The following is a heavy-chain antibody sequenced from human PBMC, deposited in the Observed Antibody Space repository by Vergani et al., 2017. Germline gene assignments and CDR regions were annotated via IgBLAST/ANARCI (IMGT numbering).Heavy chain of an antibody. D-gene: IGHD5-24*01. J-gene: IGHJ4*02. CDR2: IKGDGSAI. V-gene: IGHV3-7*03. Sequence: EVQLVESGGGLVQPGGSLRLSCAASGFTFSSYWMTWVRQAPGKGLEWVANIKGDGSAIYYVDSVKGRFTISRDNAKNSLYLQMNSLRAEDTAVYYCARHVEMATMGDWGQGTLVTVSS. CDR3: ARHVEMATMGD. CDR1: GFTFSSYW.